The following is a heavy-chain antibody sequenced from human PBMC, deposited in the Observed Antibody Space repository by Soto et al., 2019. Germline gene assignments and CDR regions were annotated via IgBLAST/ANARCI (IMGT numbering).Heavy chain of an antibody. CDR2: IYYSGST. Sequence: SETLSLTCTVSGGSISSYYWSWIRQPPGRGLEWIGYIYYSGSTNYNPSLKSRVTISVDTSKNQFSLKLSSVTAADTAVYYCARQEGGSYYPYYYGMDVWGQGTTVTVSS. J-gene: IGHJ6*02. CDR3: ARQEGGSYYPYYYGMDV. D-gene: IGHD1-26*01. CDR1: GGSISSYY. V-gene: IGHV4-59*01.